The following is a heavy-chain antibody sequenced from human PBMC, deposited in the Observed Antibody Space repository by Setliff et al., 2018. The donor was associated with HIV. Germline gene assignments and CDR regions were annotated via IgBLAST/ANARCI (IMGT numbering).Heavy chain of an antibody. D-gene: IGHD6-19*01. V-gene: IGHV1-46*01. CDR2: INTSGGSA. CDR3: ARNQGDASGWYAGDY. J-gene: IGHJ4*01. CDR1: GYTFPSYP. Sequence: ASVKVSCKASGYTFPSYPMHWVRQAPGQGLEWMGVINTSGGSAGYAEKFRGRVTMTRDTSTNTVYMDLRNLRSEDTAVYYCARNQGDASGWYAGDYWGHGTLVTVSS.